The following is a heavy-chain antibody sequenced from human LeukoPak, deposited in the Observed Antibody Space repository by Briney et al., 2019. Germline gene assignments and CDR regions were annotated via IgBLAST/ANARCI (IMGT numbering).Heavy chain of an antibody. J-gene: IGHJ4*02. CDR1: GFTFSSYA. D-gene: IGHD3-10*01. CDR3: ARPWPSGSSSIFDY. V-gene: IGHV3-23*01. CDR2: ISGSGGST. Sequence: GGSLRLSCAASGFTFSSYAMSWVRQAPGKGLEWVSAISGSGGSTYYADSVQGRFTISRDNSKNTLYLQINSLGAEDTAVYYCARPWPSGSSSIFDYWGQGTLVTVSS.